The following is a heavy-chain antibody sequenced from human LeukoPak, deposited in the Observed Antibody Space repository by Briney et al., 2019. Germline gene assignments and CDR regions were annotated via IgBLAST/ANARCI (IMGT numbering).Heavy chain of an antibody. CDR3: ATGWLFDY. V-gene: IGHV3-66*01. CDR1: GFTVSSNY. D-gene: IGHD5-12*01. Sequence: PGGSLRLSCAASGFTVSSNYMSWVRQAPGKGLEWVSVIYSGGSTYYADSVKGRFTISRDDSKNTVYLQMNSLKTEDTAVYYCATGWLFDYWGQGTLVTVSS. CDR2: IYSGGST. J-gene: IGHJ4*02.